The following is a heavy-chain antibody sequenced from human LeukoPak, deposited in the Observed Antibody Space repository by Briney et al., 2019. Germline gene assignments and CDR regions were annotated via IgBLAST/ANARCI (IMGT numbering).Heavy chain of an antibody. J-gene: IGHJ4*02. CDR3: AKDLGYGDFADY. CDR2: ISGSGGST. CDR1: GFTLSSYA. V-gene: IGHV3-23*01. Sequence: GGSLRLSCAVSGFTLSSYAMSWVRQAAGKGLEWVSAISGSGGSTYYADSVKGRFTISRDNSTNTLYLQMDSLRAEDTAVYDCAKDLGYGDFADYWGQGTLVTVSS. D-gene: IGHD4-17*01.